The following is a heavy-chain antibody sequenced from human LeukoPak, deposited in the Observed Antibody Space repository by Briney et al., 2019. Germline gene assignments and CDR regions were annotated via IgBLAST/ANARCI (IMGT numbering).Heavy chain of an antibody. Sequence: PSETLSLTCTVSGGSISRSSYYWGWIRQPPGKGLEWIGSIYYSGSTYYNSSLESRVAISVDTSRTQFSLKLNSVTAADTAVYYCARDRERRHRYCSSTSCSPDAFDIWGQGTMVTVSS. J-gene: IGHJ3*02. CDR3: ARDRERRHRYCSSTSCSPDAFDI. CDR2: IYYSGST. V-gene: IGHV4-39*07. CDR1: GGSISRSSYY. D-gene: IGHD2-2*01.